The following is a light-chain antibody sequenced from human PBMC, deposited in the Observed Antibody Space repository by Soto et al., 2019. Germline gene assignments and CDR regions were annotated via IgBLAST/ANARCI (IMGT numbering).Light chain of an antibody. Sequence: QAVVTQEPSLTVSPGGTVTLTCSSSTAAVTSGHHPYWFQQKPGQAPMILIFDTSNRHSWTPSRFSGSLLGGQAALTLSGAQPEDEAEYYCLLTFRCPWVFGGGTQLTVL. V-gene: IGLV7-46*01. CDR1: TAAVTSGHH. J-gene: IGLJ3*02. CDR3: LLTFRCPWV. CDR2: DTS.